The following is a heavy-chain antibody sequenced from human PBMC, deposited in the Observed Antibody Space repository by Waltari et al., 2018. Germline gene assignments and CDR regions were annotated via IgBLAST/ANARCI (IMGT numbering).Heavy chain of an antibody. CDR3: ARAARCSGGSCYSGWFDP. CDR1: GGPISSRHW. CDR2: IYHSGST. V-gene: IGHV4-4*02. J-gene: IGHJ5*02. D-gene: IGHD2-15*01. Sequence: QVQLQESGPGLVKPSGTLSLTCAVPGGPISSRHWWSWVRQPPGKGLEWIGEIYHSGSTNYNPSLKSRVTISVDKSKNQFSLKLSSVTAADTAVYYCARAARCSGGSCYSGWFDPWGQGTLVTVSS.